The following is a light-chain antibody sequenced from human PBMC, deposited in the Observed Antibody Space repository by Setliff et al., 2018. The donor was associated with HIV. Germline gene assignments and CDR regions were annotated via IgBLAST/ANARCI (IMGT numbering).Light chain of an antibody. V-gene: IGLV2-14*02. J-gene: IGLJ1*01. CDR1: RSDIGTYDL. CDR2: DVS. CDR3: SSYTSSSTLPFV. Sequence: QSVLTQPASVSGSPGQSSTISCTGTRSDIGTYDLVSWYRQYPGKAPKLIIYDVSNRPSGVSNRFSGSKSGNTASLTISGLQAEDEADYYCSSYTSSSTLPFVFGTGTK.